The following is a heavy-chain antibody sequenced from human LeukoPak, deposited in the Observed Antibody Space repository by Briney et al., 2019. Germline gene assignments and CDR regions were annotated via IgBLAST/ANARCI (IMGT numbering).Heavy chain of an antibody. CDR3: ARERAERWQQLVHTVDY. J-gene: IGHJ4*02. V-gene: IGHV4-59*01. D-gene: IGHD6-13*01. Sequence: SETLSLTCTVSGGSISSYYWSWIRQPPGKGLEWIGYIYYSGSINYNPSLKSRVTISVDTSKNQFSLKLSSVTAADTAVYYCARERAERWQQLVHTVDYWGQGTLVTVSS. CDR1: GGSISSYY. CDR2: IYYSGSI.